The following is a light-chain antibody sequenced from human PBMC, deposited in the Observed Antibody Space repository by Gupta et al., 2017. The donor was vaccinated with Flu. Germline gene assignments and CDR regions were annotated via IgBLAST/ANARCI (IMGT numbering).Light chain of an antibody. CDR1: QSVCSN. J-gene: IGKJ1*01. Sequence: EIVMTHSPATRSVSPGERATLPCRASQSVCSNLAWYQQKPGPAPRLLSYGASTRATGIPARFSGSGSGTDFTLTLSSVEYEDLAVYYGQQYNNWPRTFGQGTKVEIK. CDR3: QQYNNWPRT. V-gene: IGKV3-15*01. CDR2: GAS.